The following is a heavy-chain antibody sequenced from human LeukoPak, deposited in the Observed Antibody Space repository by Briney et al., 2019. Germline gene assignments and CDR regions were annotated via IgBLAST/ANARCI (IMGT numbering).Heavy chain of an antibody. Sequence: GESLKISCKGSGYSFTTYWIAWVRQMPGKGLEWMGIIYPSDSDTKYSPSFQGQVTISADKSISTAYLQWSSLKASDTAIYHCARRKSGDFSLDYWGQGTLVTVSS. CDR1: GYSFTTYW. J-gene: IGHJ4*02. D-gene: IGHD4-17*01. CDR2: IYPSDSDT. V-gene: IGHV5-51*01. CDR3: ARRKSGDFSLDY.